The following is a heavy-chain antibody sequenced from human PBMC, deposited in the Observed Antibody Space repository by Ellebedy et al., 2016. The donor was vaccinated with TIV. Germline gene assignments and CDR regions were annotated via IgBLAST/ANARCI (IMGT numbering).Heavy chain of an antibody. Sequence: GGSLRLSXAASGFTSSSYWMHLVRQAPGKGLEWVANIKQDGSVKKYVDSVKGRFTISRDNGKNSLYLQMNSLRGEDTAVYYCAREVGGGGAHWGQGTLVTVSS. J-gene: IGHJ4*02. V-gene: IGHV3-7*01. CDR1: GFTSSSYW. D-gene: IGHD2-21*01. CDR3: AREVGGGGAH. CDR2: IKQDGSVK.